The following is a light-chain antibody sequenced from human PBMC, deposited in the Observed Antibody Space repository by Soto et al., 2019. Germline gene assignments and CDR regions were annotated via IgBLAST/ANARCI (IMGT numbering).Light chain of an antibody. V-gene: IGKV1-5*01. CDR1: QSISSW. Sequence: DIQMTQSPTTLSSSVGDRVTITCRASQSISSWLAWYQHKPGKAPKLLIYDASSLETGVPPRFSGSGSGTDFTLPISSLQPDDVATYYCQQYKSPQTFGQGTKVEI. CDR3: QQYKSPQT. CDR2: DAS. J-gene: IGKJ1*01.